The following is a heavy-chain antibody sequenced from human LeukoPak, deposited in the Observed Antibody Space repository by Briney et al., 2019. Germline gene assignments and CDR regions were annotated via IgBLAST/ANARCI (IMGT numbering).Heavy chain of an antibody. CDR2: ISGSGGST. D-gene: IGHD2-15*01. CDR3: AKDLGYCSGCSCYSVDAFDI. CDR1: GFTFSSYA. J-gene: IGHJ3*02. V-gene: IGHV3-23*01. Sequence: GGSLRLSCAASGFTFSSYAMSWVRQAPGKGLEWVSAISGSGGSTYYADPVKGRFTITRDNSKNTLYLQINSQRAQDPAVYYCAKDLGYCSGCSCYSVDAFDIWGQGTMVTVSS.